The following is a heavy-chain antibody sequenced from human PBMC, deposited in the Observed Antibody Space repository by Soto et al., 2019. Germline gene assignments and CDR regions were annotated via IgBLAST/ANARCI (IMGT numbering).Heavy chain of an antibody. J-gene: IGHJ5*02. V-gene: IGHV4-34*01. CDR1: GGSFSGYY. D-gene: IGHD3-16*02. CDR3: ARGVNYIWGSYRYTTRGNWFDP. CDR2: INHSGST. Sequence: QVQLQQWGAGLLKPSETLSLTCAVYGGSFSGYYWSWIRQPPGKGLEWIGEINHSGSTNYNPSLKSRVPISVDTSKNQFSLKLSSVTAADTAVYYCARGVNYIWGSYRYTTRGNWFDPWGQGTLVTVSS.